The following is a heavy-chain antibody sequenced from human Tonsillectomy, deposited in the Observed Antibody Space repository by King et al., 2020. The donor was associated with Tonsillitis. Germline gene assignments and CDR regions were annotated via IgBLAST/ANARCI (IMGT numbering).Heavy chain of an antibody. CDR1: GYNFARFW. D-gene: IGHD6-13*01. CDR3: VRPFAAAGFDP. Sequence: VQLVESGAEVKKPGESLKISCKSSGYNFARFWIGWVRQMPGKGLEWMGFMFPGDSDTRSSPSFEGQVTMSVDKSISTAYLQWSSLKASDTAMYYCVRPFAAAGFDPWGQGTLVTVSS. V-gene: IGHV5-51*03. CDR2: MFPGDSDT. J-gene: IGHJ5*02.